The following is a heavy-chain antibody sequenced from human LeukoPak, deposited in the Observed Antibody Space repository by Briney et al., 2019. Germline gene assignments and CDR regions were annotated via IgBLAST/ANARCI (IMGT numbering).Heavy chain of an antibody. V-gene: IGHV3-48*04. CDR1: GFTFSSYA. J-gene: IGHJ4*02. Sequence: GGSLRLSCAASGFTFSSYAMSWVRQAPGKGLEWVSYISSSSSTIYYADSVKGRFTISRDNAKNSLYLQMSSLRAEDTAVYYCTKYPDNSGYSDYWGQGTLLTVSS. CDR2: ISSSSSTI. D-gene: IGHD3-22*01. CDR3: TKYPDNSGYSDY.